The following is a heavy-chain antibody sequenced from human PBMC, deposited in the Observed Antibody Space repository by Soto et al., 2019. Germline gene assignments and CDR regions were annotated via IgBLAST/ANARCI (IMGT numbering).Heavy chain of an antibody. D-gene: IGHD6-13*01. CDR1: GFTFGDYA. Sequence: GGSLRLSCTASGFTFGDYAMSWFRQAPGKGLEWVGFIRSKAYGGTTEYAASVKGRFTISRDDSKSIAYLQMNSLKTEDTAVYYCTSPLGIAAAGTFDYWGQGTLVTVSS. CDR3: TSPLGIAAAGTFDY. J-gene: IGHJ4*02. V-gene: IGHV3-49*03. CDR2: IRSKAYGGTT.